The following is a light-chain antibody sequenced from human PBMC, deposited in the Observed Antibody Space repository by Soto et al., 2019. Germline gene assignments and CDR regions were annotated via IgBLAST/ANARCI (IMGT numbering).Light chain of an antibody. CDR2: AAS. J-gene: IGKJ4*01. CDR3: QQSDKLLT. CDR1: DNIGSN. Sequence: DIQLTQSPASLSASVGDMVTITCRASDNIGSNLNCYQHQTGTAPKLLIYAASSLEGGVPSRCSGRGYGTQFTLTSSGLQTEDFATYYSQQSDKLLTFGGGTKVDI. V-gene: IGKV1-39*01.